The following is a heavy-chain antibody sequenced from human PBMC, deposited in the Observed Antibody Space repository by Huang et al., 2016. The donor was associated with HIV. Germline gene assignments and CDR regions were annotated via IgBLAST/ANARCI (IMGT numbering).Heavy chain of an antibody. CDR1: GGTFSIYA. CDR3: ARDRKYDNAWYWFDP. Sequence: QVQLVQSGAEVKKPGSSVRVSCAAFGGTFSIYAINWVRQDPGQGLEWMGGIIPIFGTPNYAQKFQGRVTITSDESTSTAYMELISLRSDDTAVYYCARDRKYDNAWYWFDPWGQGTLVTVSS. V-gene: IGHV1-69*01. J-gene: IGHJ5*02. D-gene: IGHD1-1*01. CDR2: IIPIFGTP.